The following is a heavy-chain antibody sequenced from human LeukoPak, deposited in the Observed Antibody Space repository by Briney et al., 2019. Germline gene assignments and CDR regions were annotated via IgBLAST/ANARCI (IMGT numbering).Heavy chain of an antibody. J-gene: IGHJ4*02. CDR1: GYTFTGYY. CDR3: ARVPDYYDSSGNDY. D-gene: IGHD3-22*01. CDR2: IIPIFGTA. V-gene: IGHV1-69*13. Sequence: GASVKVSCKASGYTFTGYYMHWVRQAPGQGLEWMGGIIPIFGTANYAQKFQGRVTITADESTSTAYMELSSLRSEDTAVYYCARVPDYYDSSGNDYWGQGTLVTVSS.